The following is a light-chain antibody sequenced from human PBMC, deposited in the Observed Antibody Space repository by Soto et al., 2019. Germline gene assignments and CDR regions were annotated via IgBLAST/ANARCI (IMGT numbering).Light chain of an antibody. J-gene: IGLJ1*01. CDR2: DVT. CDR3: SSFTSSITYV. V-gene: IGLV2-14*01. Sequence: QSALTQPASVSGSPGQSITISCTVTSSDVGGYNSVSWYRQDPGKAPKLMIYDVTNRPSGVSNRFSGSKSGNTASLTISGLQAEDEADYYCSSFTSSITYVFGTGTKVTVL. CDR1: SSDVGGYNS.